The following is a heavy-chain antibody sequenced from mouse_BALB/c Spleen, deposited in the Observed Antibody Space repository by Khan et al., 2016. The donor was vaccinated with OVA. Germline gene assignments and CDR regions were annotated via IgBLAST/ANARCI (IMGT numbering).Heavy chain of an antibody. CDR2: INPSTGYT. J-gene: IGHJ3*01. Sequence: QVQLQQSGAELAKPGASVKMSCKASGYTFTNYWILWVKQRPGQGLEWIGYINPSTGYTEYNQNFKDKATLTADKSSSTAYMQLSSLTSEDSAVYYCARRGLGGWFAYWGQGTPVTVSA. CDR1: GYTFTNYW. V-gene: IGHV1-7*01. CDR3: ARRGLGGWFAY.